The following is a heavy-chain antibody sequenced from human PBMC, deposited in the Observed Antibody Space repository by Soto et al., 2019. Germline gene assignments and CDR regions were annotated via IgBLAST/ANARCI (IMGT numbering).Heavy chain of an antibody. CDR1: GFSLSTRGVG. CDR3: AHRRIKGSTATGAFDI. D-gene: IGHD5-18*01. Sequence: QITLKESGPTPVKPTQTLTLTCTFSGFSLSTRGVGVGWMRQPPGKALEWLALIYWVDEKRYSPSLKNRLTIAKDTSKNQVVLTLTNMDPVDTATYYCAHRRIKGSTATGAFDIWGQGTMVTVSS. V-gene: IGHV2-5*02. CDR2: IYWVDEK. J-gene: IGHJ3*02.